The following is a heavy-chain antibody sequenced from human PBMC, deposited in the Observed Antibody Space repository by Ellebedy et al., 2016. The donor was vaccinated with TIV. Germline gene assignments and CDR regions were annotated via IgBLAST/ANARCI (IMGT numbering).Heavy chain of an antibody. Sequence: SLKISCESSGFIFSNYGMHWVRQAPGKGLEWVAFIWYDGGNKYYADSVKGRFTIYRDNSKNTVYLQMNNLVAEDTAVFYCARNRHVDRGDCLDYWGQGTLVTVSS. CDR3: ARNRHVDRGDCLDY. CDR1: GFIFSNYG. CDR2: IWYDGGNK. V-gene: IGHV3-33*08. J-gene: IGHJ4*02. D-gene: IGHD2-21*02.